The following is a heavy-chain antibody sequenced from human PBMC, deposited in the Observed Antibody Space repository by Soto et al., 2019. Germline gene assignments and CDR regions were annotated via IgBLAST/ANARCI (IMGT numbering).Heavy chain of an antibody. CDR2: IYYSGST. D-gene: IGHD3-3*01. CDR1: GGSISSGGYY. V-gene: IGHV4-31*03. J-gene: IGHJ6*02. Sequence: SETLSLTCTVSGGSISSGGYYWSWIRQHPGKGLEWIGYIYYSGSTYYNPSLKSRVTISVDTSKNQFSLKLSSVTAADTAVYYCARIDSLLKPFWSGLASDYYYYGMDVWDQGTTVTVSS. CDR3: ARIDSLLKPFWSGLASDYYYYGMDV.